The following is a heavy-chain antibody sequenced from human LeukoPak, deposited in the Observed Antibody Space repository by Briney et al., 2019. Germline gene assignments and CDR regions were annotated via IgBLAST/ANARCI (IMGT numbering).Heavy chain of an antibody. J-gene: IGHJ4*02. D-gene: IGHD5-18*01. Sequence: GGSLRLSCAASGFTFSSYAMHWVRQAPGKGLEWVAVISYDGSNKYYADSVKGRFTISGDNSKNTLYLQMNSLRAEDTAVYYCATKGSGGYNYGYGYWGQGTLVTVSS. CDR3: ATKGSGGYNYGYGY. V-gene: IGHV3-30*14. CDR1: GFTFSSYA. CDR2: ISYDGSNK.